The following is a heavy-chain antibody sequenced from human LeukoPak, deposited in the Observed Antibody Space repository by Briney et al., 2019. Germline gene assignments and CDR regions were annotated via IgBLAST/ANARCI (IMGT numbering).Heavy chain of an antibody. J-gene: IGHJ4*02. V-gene: IGHV3-30*02. D-gene: IGHD2-2*01. CDR2: IRFDGSEE. Sequence: PGGSLRLSCVGSGFTFSSFGMHWVRQAPGKGLEWVTFIRFDGSEEFYADSVKGRFTISRDNAKNSLYLQMNSLRAEDTALYYCEREQYCSSTSCYVFDYWGQGTLVTVSS. CDR1: GFTFSSFG. CDR3: EREQYCSSTSCYVFDY.